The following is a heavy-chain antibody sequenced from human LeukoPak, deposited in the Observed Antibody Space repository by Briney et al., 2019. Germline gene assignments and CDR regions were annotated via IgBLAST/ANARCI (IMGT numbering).Heavy chain of an antibody. CDR1: GFIFSGYA. D-gene: IGHD3-3*01. Sequence: GGSLRLSCAASGFIFSGYAMSWVCQAPGKGLEWVSTISDSGGSTNYADSVKGRFTISRDNSKNTLYLQMNSLKTEDTAVYYCTTFPITGSTFVLRFLEWLSDFDYWGQGTLVTVSS. V-gene: IGHV3-23*01. CDR3: TTFPITGSTFVLRFLEWLSDFDY. J-gene: IGHJ4*02. CDR2: ISDSGGST.